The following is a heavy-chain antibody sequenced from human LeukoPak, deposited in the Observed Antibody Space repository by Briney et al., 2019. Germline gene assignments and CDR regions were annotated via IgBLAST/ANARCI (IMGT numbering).Heavy chain of an antibody. CDR3: ARDVSGYYPYFDY. D-gene: IGHD3-22*01. V-gene: IGHV4-59*01. CDR2: IYHSGSA. CDR1: GGSISSYY. J-gene: IGHJ4*02. Sequence: SETLSLTCTVSGGSISSYYWSWIRQPLGKALEWIGYIYHSGSANYNPSLKSRVTISIDTSKNQFSLKLSSVNAADTAVYYCARDVSGYYPYFDYWGQGTLVTVSS.